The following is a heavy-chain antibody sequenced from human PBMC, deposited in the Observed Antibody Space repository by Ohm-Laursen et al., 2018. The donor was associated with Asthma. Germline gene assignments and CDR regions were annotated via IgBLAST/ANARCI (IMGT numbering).Heavy chain of an antibody. CDR2: IYYSGST. CDR1: GGSISSGDYY. J-gene: IGHJ4*02. V-gene: IGHV4-61*08. CDR3: ARIRNDYGDYEFDY. D-gene: IGHD4-17*01. Sequence: GTLSLTCTVSGGSISSGDYYWSWIRQPPGKGLEWIGYIYYSGSTNYNPSLKSRVTISVDTSKNQFSLKLSSVTAADTAVYYCARIRNDYGDYEFDYWGQGTLVTVSS.